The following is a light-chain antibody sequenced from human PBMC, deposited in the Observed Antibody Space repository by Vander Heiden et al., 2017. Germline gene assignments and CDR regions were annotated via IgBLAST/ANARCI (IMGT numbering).Light chain of an antibody. J-gene: IGKJ2*01. V-gene: IGKV2-28*01. CDR1: QSLLHSNGYTY. CDR2: LGS. CDR3: RQALQTLYT. Sequence: DIVMTQSPLSLPVTPGEPASISCRSSQSLLHSNGYTYLDWYLQKPGQSPQLLIYLGSNRASGVPDRFSGSGSGTDFTLKISRVEAEDVGVYYCRQALQTLYTFGQGTKLDI.